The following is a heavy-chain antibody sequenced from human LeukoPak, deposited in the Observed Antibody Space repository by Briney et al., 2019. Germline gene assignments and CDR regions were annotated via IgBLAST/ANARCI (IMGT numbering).Heavy chain of an antibody. Sequence: SETLSLTCAVCGWCFSGYYLSWIRQPPGKGLEWIGEINHSGSTNYNPSLQSRVTLSVDTSKNQFSLKLSSVTAADTAVYYCARHTHLRYFAWLRPSANAFDIWGQGTMVTVSS. V-gene: IGHV4-34*01. CDR2: INHSGST. CDR3: ARHTHLRYFAWLRPSANAFDI. CDR1: GWCFSGYY. D-gene: IGHD3-9*01. J-gene: IGHJ3*02.